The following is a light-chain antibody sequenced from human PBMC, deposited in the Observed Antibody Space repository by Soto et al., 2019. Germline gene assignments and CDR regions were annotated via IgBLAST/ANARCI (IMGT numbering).Light chain of an antibody. V-gene: IGKV1-5*01. CDR2: DAS. Sequence: DIEMTQSPSTLSASVGARVTVTCRASQSIGNLLAWYQQKPGKAPNLLISDASNLEIGVPSRFSGSGSETEVTITSTSLQPEDFATYYCQQYKNYSPSTFGQGTKLDI. CDR1: QSIGNL. CDR3: QQYKNYSPST. J-gene: IGKJ2*01.